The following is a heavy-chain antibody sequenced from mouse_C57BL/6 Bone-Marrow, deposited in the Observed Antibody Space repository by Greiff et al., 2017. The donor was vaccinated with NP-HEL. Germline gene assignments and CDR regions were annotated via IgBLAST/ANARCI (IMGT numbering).Heavy chain of an antibody. CDR2: IDPSDSYT. V-gene: IGHV1-69*01. D-gene: IGHD1-1*01. CDR3: ASRITTVVTFDV. Sequence: VQLQQSGAELVMPGASVKLSCKASGYTFTSYWMHWVKQRPGQGLEWIGEIDPSDSYTNYNQKFKGKSTLTVDKSSSTAYMQLSSLTSEDSAVYYCASRITTVVTFDVWGTGTTVTVSS. CDR1: GYTFTSYW. J-gene: IGHJ1*03.